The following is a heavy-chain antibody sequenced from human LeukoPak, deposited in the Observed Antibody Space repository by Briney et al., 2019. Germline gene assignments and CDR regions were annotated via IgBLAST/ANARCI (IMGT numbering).Heavy chain of an antibody. CDR2: ISSNGGST. D-gene: IGHD3-10*01. V-gene: IGHV3-64*01. CDR3: ARGTYYYGSGSYQY. Sequence: GGSLRLSCAACGFTFDDYAMHWVRQAPGKGLEYVSAISSNGGSTYYANSVKGRFTISRDNSKNTLYLQMGSLRAEDMAVYYCARGTYYYGSGSYQYWGQGTLVTVSS. CDR1: GFTFDDYA. J-gene: IGHJ4*02.